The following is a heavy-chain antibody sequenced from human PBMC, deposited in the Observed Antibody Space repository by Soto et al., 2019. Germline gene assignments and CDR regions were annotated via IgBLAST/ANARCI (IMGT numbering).Heavy chain of an antibody. J-gene: IGHJ4*02. CDR1: GFTFSSYA. CDR3: ARERGSGWTFDY. V-gene: IGHV3-30-3*01. D-gene: IGHD6-19*01. CDR2: ISYDGSNK. Sequence: GGSLRLSCAASGFTFSSYAMHWVRQAPGKGLEWVAVISYDGSNKYYADSVKGRFTISRDNVQNSLYLQMHSLRAEDTAVYYCARERGSGWTFDYWGQGT.